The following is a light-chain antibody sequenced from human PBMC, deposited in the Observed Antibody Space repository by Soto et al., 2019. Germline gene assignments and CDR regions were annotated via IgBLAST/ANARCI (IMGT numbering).Light chain of an antibody. V-gene: IGKV3-11*01. CDR1: QSIHTS. CDR2: DST. J-gene: IGKJ5*01. Sequence: VLTQSPATLSLSPGERATLSCRASQSIHTSLAWYQQKSGKPPRLVIYDSTLRANGVPDRFGGSRSGTEFTLTMNSLEPEDFAVYYCQQRNVWPPITFGQGTRLEIK. CDR3: QQRNVWPPIT.